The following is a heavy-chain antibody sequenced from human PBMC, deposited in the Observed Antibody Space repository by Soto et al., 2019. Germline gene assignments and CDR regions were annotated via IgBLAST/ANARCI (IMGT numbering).Heavy chain of an antibody. V-gene: IGHV1-18*01. CDR3: ATRSPAFEY. J-gene: IGHJ4*02. CDR2: ISTDKGKT. Sequence: ASVKVSCKTSGYTFTSYGISWVRQAPGQGLEWMGWISTDKGKTNYAQKFQGRVTMTTDTSTSTAYMELRSLRSDDTAVYYCATRSPAFEYWGQGTLVTVS. CDR1: GYTFTSYG.